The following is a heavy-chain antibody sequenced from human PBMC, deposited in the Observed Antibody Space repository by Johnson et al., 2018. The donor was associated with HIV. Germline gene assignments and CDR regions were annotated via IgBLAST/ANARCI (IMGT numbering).Heavy chain of an antibody. V-gene: IGHV3-7*01. D-gene: IGHD2-15*01. J-gene: IGHJ3*02. CDR2: IKQDGSEK. Sequence: VQLVESGGGLIQPGGSLRLSCAASGFTFSSYWMSWVRQAPGKGLEWVANIKQDGSEKYYADSVKGRFTISRDNAKKSLYLQMNSLRAEDTAVYYCARDKGYCSGGSCAYDAFDIWGQGTMVTVSS. CDR3: ARDKGYCSGGSCAYDAFDI. CDR1: GFTFSSYW.